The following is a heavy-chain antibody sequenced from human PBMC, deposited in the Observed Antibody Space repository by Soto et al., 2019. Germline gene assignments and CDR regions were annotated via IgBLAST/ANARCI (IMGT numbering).Heavy chain of an antibody. V-gene: IGHV4-59*01. CDR1: GGSISSYY. CDR3: RKLPWVDSGGIFDA. CDR2: IYYTGTT. Sequence: QVQLQESGPGLVKPSETLSLTCTVSGGSISSYYWSWIRQPPGKGLEWIGYIYYTGTTNYNSSLRSRVPISVDTSKNQFSLKLSSVTTADTAGYYCRKLPWVDSGGIFDAWGQGTLVTDAS. J-gene: IGHJ5*02. D-gene: IGHD4-17*01.